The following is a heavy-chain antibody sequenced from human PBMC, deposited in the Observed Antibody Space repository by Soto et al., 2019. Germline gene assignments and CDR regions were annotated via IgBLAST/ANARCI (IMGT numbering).Heavy chain of an antibody. CDR3: AHSPWGAAPDY. D-gene: IGHD3-16*01. CDR1: GFSLSARGVG. J-gene: IGHJ4*02. CDR2: IYWNDDT. Sequence: QITLKESGPTLVKPTQPLTLTGTFSGFSLSARGVGVGWIRQPPGKALEWLALIYWNDDTRYSPSLQSRLTITKDASKNQVVFSMTNVDPADTATYYCAHSPWGAAPDYWGQGTLVTVSS. V-gene: IGHV2-5*01.